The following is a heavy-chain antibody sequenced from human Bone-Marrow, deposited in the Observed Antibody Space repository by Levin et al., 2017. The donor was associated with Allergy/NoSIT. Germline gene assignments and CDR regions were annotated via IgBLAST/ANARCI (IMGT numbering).Heavy chain of an antibody. CDR2: INGDGTDK. J-gene: IGHJ4*02. D-gene: IGHD2/OR15-2a*01. V-gene: IGHV3-7*01. CDR1: GFTFSSYF. Sequence: PGGSLRLSCAASGFTFSSYFMSWVRQAPGKGLEWVANINGDGTDKYYVDSVKGRFTISRDNTKNSLYLQMSSLSVEDTAVYYCARVSWSGESYFWGQGTLVTVSS. CDR3: ARVSWSGESYF.